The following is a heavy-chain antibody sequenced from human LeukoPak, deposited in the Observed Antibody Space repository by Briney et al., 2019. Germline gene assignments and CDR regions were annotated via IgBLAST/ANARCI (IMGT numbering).Heavy chain of an antibody. D-gene: IGHD3/OR15-3a*01. CDR1: GFTFSSYA. CDR3: ARDEGLGVDY. V-gene: IGHV3-30-3*01. J-gene: IGHJ4*02. CDR2: ISYDGSNK. Sequence: PGGSLRLSCAASGFTFSSYAMHWVRQAPGKGLEWVAVISYDGSNKYYADSVKGRFTISRDNAKNSLYLQMNSLRAEDTAVYYCARDEGLGVDYWGQGTLVTVSS.